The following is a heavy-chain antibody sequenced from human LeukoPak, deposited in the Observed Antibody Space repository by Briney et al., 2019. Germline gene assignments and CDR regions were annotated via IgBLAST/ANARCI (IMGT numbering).Heavy chain of an antibody. CDR2: IYYSGST. J-gene: IGHJ6*02. D-gene: IGHD3-16*01. CDR3: ARGLGGYYYYGMDV. Sequence: PSETLSLTCTVSGGSISSYYCSWIRQPPGKGLEWIGYIYYSGSTNYNPSLKSRVTISVDTSKNQFSLKLSSVTAADTAVYYCARGLGGYYYYGMDVWGQGTTVTVSS. V-gene: IGHV4-59*01. CDR1: GGSISSYY.